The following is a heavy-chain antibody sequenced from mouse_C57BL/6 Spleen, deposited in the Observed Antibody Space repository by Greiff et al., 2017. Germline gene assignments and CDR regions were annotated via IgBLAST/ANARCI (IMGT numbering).Heavy chain of an antibody. Sequence: EVKVVESGGGLVQPGGSLKLSCAASGFTFSDYGMAWVRQAPRKGPEWVAFISNLAYSIYYADTVTGRFTISRENAKNTLYLEMSSLRSEDTAMYYCAREGSSRPMDYWGQGTSVTVSS. D-gene: IGHD1-1*01. J-gene: IGHJ4*01. V-gene: IGHV5-15*01. CDR2: ISNLAYSI. CDR3: AREGSSRPMDY. CDR1: GFTFSDYG.